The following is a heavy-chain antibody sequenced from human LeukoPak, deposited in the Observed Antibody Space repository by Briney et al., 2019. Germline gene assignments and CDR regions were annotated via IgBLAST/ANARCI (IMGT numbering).Heavy chain of an antibody. J-gene: IGHJ4*02. Sequence: GGPLRLSCAASGFTFSSYSMNWVRQAPGKGLEWVSSTSSSSSYKNYADSVKGRFTISRDNAKNSLYLQMNSLRAEDTAVYYCARARYDILTGFTPYYFDYWGQGTLVTVSS. V-gene: IGHV3-21*01. CDR1: GFTFSSYS. CDR3: ARARYDILTGFTPYYFDY. D-gene: IGHD3-9*01. CDR2: TSSSSSYK.